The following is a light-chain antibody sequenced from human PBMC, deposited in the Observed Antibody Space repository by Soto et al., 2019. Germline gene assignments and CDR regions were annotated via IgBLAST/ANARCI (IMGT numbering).Light chain of an antibody. V-gene: IGLV2-23*03. CDR3: CSYAGSGNV. J-gene: IGLJ1*01. Sequence: QSALTQPASVSESPGQWITISCIGTSSDIGSYKFVSWYQHHPGKAPKLMIYEGIKRPSGVSDRFSGSKSGNTASLTISGLQADDGAEYYCCSYAGSGNVFGTGTKLTVL. CDR2: EGI. CDR1: SSDIGSYKF.